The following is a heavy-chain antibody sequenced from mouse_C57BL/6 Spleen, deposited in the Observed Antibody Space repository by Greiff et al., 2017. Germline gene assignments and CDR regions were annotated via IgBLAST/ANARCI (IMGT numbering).Heavy chain of an antibody. V-gene: IGHV1-54*01. D-gene: IGHD1-1*02. CDR2: INPGSGGT. CDR3: ARSVDGAMDY. J-gene: IGHJ4*01. Sequence: VQLQQSGAELVRPGTSVKVSCKASGYAFTNYLIEWVKQRPGQGLEWIGVINPGSGGTNYNEKFKGKATLTADKSSSTAYMQLSSLTSEDSAVYFCARSVDGAMDYWGQGTSVTVSS. CDR1: GYAFTNYL.